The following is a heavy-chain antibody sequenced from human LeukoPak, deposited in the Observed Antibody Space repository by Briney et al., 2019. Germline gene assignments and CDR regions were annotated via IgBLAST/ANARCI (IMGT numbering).Heavy chain of an antibody. D-gene: IGHD1-26*01. J-gene: IGHJ4*02. CDR1: GFTFSSYA. CDR2: ISGSGGST. Sequence: PGGSLRLSCAASGFTFSSYAMSWVRQAPGKGLEWVSAISGSGGSTYYADSVKGRFTISRDNAKNSLYLQMNSLRAEDTAVYYCARSLRGAVDYWGQGTLVTVSS. V-gene: IGHV3-23*01. CDR3: ARSLRGAVDY.